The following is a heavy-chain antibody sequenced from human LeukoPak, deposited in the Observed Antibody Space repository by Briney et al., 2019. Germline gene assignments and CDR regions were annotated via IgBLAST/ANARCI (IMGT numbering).Heavy chain of an antibody. CDR2: GRNRANGETT. CDR1: GFIFSDHY. Sequence: PGGSLRLSCAASGFIFSDHYMDWVRQVPGKGLEWVGRGRNRANGETTEYAASVRGRFTISRDDSRNLVYLQMNSLRSEDTAVYYCARKELVPHYGSGSYSTPEDYWGQGTLVTVSS. D-gene: IGHD3-10*01. V-gene: IGHV3-72*01. J-gene: IGHJ4*02. CDR3: ARKELVPHYGSGSYSTPEDY.